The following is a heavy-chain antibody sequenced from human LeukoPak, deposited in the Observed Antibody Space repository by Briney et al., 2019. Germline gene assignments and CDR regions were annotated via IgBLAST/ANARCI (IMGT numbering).Heavy chain of an antibody. Sequence: GGSLRLFCAASGFTFSTYAMSWVRQAPGKGLQWVSLISGSGDGAHYADSVKGRFTISRDNSKNTVYLQMTNLRAEDTAVYYCAKGYIQLWWFDYWGQGTLVTVSS. CDR2: ISGSGDGA. CDR1: GFTFSTYA. D-gene: IGHD2-21*01. V-gene: IGHV3-23*01. J-gene: IGHJ4*02. CDR3: AKGYIQLWWFDY.